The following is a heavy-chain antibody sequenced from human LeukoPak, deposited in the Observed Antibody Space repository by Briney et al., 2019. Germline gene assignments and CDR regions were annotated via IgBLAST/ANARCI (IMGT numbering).Heavy chain of an antibody. CDR3: AKGMGLAHYYFYGMDV. D-gene: IGHD6-19*01. J-gene: IGHJ6*02. CDR1: GFTFCNFA. CDR2: IGGGDGSI. V-gene: IGHV3-23*01. Sequence: GGSLRLSCAASGFTFCNFAVNWVRQAPGKGLEWVSVIGGGDGSIYYADSVKGRFTISRDNSKNTLYLQMTSLRAEDAAIHYCAKGMGLAHYYFYGMDVWGQGTTVTVSS.